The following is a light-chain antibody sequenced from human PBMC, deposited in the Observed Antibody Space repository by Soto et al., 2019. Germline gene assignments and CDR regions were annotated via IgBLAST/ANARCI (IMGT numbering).Light chain of an antibody. CDR2: AAS. CDR1: QGIRNG. V-gene: IGKV1-17*01. CDR3: LQHHSYPFT. J-gene: IGKJ3*01. Sequence: DIQMTQSPSSLSASVGDRVTITCRASQGIRNGLGWYQQKPGKAPKRLIYAASSLQSGVPSRLSGSGSGTEFTLTISSLQPEDFATYYCLQHHSYPFTFGPGTKVDIK.